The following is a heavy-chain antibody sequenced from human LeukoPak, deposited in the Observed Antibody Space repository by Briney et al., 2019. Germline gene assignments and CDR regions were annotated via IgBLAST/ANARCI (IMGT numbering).Heavy chain of an antibody. J-gene: IGHJ4*02. CDR1: GFTFSSYA. CDR2: ISVGGGST. Sequence: GGSLRLSCAASGFTFSSYAMRWVRQAPGKGLEWVSGISVGGGSTYYADSVKGRFTISRDNSKNTLYLQMNSLRAEDTAVYCCAKERSRGGDCLDYWGQGTLVTVSS. CDR3: AKERSRGGDCLDY. V-gene: IGHV3-23*01. D-gene: IGHD2-21*02.